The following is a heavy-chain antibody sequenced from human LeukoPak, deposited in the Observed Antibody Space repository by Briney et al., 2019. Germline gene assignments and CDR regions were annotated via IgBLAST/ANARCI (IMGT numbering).Heavy chain of an antibody. D-gene: IGHD2-8*01. V-gene: IGHV3-23*01. CDR1: GFTFTSYS. Sequence: GGSLRLSCAASGFTFTSYSMNWVRQAPGKGLEWVSTISGGGGSTYYADSVKGRFTISRDNSKNTLYLQVNSLRAEDTAVYYCARDLGYCTNGVCHTRFDYWGQGTLVAVSS. J-gene: IGHJ4*02. CDR2: ISGGGGST. CDR3: ARDLGYCTNGVCHTRFDY.